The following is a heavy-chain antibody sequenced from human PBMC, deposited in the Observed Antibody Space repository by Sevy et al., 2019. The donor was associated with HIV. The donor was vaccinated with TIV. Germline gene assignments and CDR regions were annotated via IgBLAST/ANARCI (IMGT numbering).Heavy chain of an antibody. Sequence: GGSLRLSCEASGFTFGSYWMNWVRQAPGKGLEWVANIKQAGSEKNYVDSVKGRFTISRDNAKNSLYLQMNSLRAEDTAVYYCVREQSYGFGGAYSGGAFPIWGHGATVTVSS. CDR2: IKQAGSEK. J-gene: IGHJ3*02. CDR1: GFTFGSYW. V-gene: IGHV3-7*01. D-gene: IGHD3-3*01. CDR3: VREQSYGFGGAYSGGAFPI.